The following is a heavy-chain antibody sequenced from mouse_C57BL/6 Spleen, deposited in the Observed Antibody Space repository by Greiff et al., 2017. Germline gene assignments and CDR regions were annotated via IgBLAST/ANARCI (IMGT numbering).Heavy chain of an antibody. CDR1: GFSLTSYA. J-gene: IGHJ3*01. Sequence: VQLQQSGPGLVAPSQSLSITCTVSGFSLTSYAISWVRQPPGKGLEWLGVIWTGGGTNYNSALKSRLSISKDNSKSQVFLKMNSLQTDDTARYYCALYYGYDVPFAYWGQGTLVTVSA. CDR3: ALYYGYDVPFAY. D-gene: IGHD2-2*01. CDR2: IWTGGGT. V-gene: IGHV2-9-1*01.